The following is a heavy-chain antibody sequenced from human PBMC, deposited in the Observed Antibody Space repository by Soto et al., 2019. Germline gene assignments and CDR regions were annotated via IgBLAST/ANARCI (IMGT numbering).Heavy chain of an antibody. J-gene: IGHJ4*02. CDR2: INTAGET. V-gene: IGHV3-13*04. CDR1: GFTFGIYD. CDR3: VRGRDSGLYYFDY. D-gene: IGHD2-21*01. Sequence: GGSLRLSCAASGFTFGIYDMHWVRQAAGKGLEWVSTINTAGETNSPGPVKGRLTISKDNAKNSYNLQMNSLRVDDTAVYFCVRGRDSGLYYFDYWGQGTLVTVSS.